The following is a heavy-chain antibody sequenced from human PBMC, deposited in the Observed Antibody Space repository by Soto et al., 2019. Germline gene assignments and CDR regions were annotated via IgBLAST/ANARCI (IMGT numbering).Heavy chain of an antibody. D-gene: IGHD1-26*01. CDR1: GYTLTELS. Sequence: QVQLVQSGAEVKKPGASVKVSCKVSGYTLTELSMHWVRQAPGKGLEWMGGFDPEDGETIYAQKFQGRVAMNEDTSTDTAYMELSSLRSEDTAVYYCASALGATGLYGMDVWGQGTTVTVSS. CDR2: FDPEDGET. CDR3: ASALGATGLYGMDV. V-gene: IGHV1-24*01. J-gene: IGHJ6*02.